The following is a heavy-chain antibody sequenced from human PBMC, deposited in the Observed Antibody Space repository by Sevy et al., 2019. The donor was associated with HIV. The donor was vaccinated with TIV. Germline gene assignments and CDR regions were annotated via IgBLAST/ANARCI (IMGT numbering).Heavy chain of an antibody. CDR1: GFTFSSYA. CDR3: AKFLRGFGDYLLAD. D-gene: IGHD4-17*01. Sequence: GGSLRLSCATSGFTFSSYAMSWVRQAPGKGLQWVSAISAGGGDKYYAASVKGRFTISRDKSKGALFLQMNSLRVDDTATYFCAKFLRGFGDYLLADWGHGTLVTVSS. V-gene: IGHV3-23*01. J-gene: IGHJ4*01. CDR2: ISAGGGDK.